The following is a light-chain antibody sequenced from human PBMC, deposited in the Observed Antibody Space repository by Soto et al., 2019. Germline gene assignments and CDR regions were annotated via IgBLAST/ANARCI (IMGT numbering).Light chain of an antibody. CDR3: QHYAYVWT. J-gene: IGKJ1*01. CDR1: QYISDR. CDR2: DAS. Sequence: DIQITQSPSTLSASVGDRVTITCRASQYISDRLAWYQQRPGKAPKVLIFDASKLESGVPSRFSASGSGTEFSLTISSLQPDDFATYYCQHYAYVWTFGQGTKV. V-gene: IGKV1-5*01.